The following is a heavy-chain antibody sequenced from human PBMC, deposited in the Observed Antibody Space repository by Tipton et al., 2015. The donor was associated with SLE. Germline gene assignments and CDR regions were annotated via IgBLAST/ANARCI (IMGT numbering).Heavy chain of an antibody. Sequence: SLRLSCAVSGFNFSRYWLHWVRHAPGKGLVWVARSNEDGTITSYEDSVRGRFTISRDNAKNTLYLQMNSLRVEDTALYYCARGIDPSSSRISDYWGQGTLVSVSS. D-gene: IGHD6-13*01. J-gene: IGHJ4*02. CDR2: SNEDGTIT. CDR1: GFNFSRYW. V-gene: IGHV3-74*01. CDR3: ARGIDPSSSRISDY.